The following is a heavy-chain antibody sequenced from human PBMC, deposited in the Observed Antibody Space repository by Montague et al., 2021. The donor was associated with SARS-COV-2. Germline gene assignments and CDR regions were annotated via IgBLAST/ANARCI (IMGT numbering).Heavy chain of an antibody. V-gene: IGHV4-31*03. CDR2: TYDSGST. J-gene: IGHJ3*02. CDR1: GGSISNGGYY. D-gene: IGHD2-15*01. CDR3: ARGDGVVVAAPYI. Sequence: TLSLTCTVSGGSISNGGYYCSWVRQPPGKGLEWIGYTYDSGSTYYNPSLTSRVTMSLDTSKNQFSLKLSSVTAADTAVYYCARGDGVVVAAPYIWGQGTMVTVSS.